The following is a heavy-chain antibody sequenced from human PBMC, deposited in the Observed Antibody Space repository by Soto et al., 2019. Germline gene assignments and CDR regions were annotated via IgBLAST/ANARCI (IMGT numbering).Heavy chain of an antibody. CDR2: IYYSGST. D-gene: IGHD5-18*01. Sequence: SETLSLTCTVSGGSVSSGSYYWSWIRQPPGKGLEWGGYIYYSGSTNYNPSLKSRVTISVDTSKTQFSLKLSSVAAAAAADYCVSRGGYSYVFGKVIATDPDYWGQGTLVTVSS. CDR1: GGSVSSGSYY. V-gene: IGHV4-61*01. J-gene: IGHJ4*02. CDR3: SRGGYSYVFGKVIATDPDY.